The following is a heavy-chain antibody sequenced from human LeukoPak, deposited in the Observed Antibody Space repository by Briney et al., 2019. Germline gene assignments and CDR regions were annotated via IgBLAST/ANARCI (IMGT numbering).Heavy chain of an antibody. CDR1: GFTFSSYA. V-gene: IGHV3-30-3*01. D-gene: IGHD3-10*01. J-gene: IGHJ4*02. CDR3: ARDRRPEHSYGSGKTNY. CDR2: ISYDGSNK. Sequence: GGSLRLSCAASGFTFSSYAMHWVRQAPGKGLEWVAVISYDGSNKYYADSVKGRFTISRDNSKNTLYLQMNSLRAEDTAVYYCARDRRPEHSYGSGKTNYWGQETLVTVSS.